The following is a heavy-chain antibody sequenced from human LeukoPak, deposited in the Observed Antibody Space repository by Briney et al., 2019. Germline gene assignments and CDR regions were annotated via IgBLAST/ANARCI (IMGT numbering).Heavy chain of an antibody. CDR2: IKQDGSEK. CDR1: GFTFSSYW. D-gene: IGHD3-22*01. Sequence: PGGSLRLSCAASGFTFSSYWMTWVRQAPGKGLEWVANIKQDGSEKYYVDSVKGRFTISRDNAKNSVYLQMHSLRVEDTAVYYCVRDWGYDSSGYWQKYFDTWGQGTLVTVSS. CDR3: VRDWGYDSSGYWQKYFDT. J-gene: IGHJ4*02. V-gene: IGHV3-7*01.